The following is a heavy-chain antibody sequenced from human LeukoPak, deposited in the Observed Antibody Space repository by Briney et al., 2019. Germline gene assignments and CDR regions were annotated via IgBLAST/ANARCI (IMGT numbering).Heavy chain of an antibody. Sequence: ASVKVSCKASGYTFTGYYMHWVRQAPGQGLEWMGWINPNSGGTNYAQEFQGRVTMTRDTSISTAYMELSRLRSDDTAVYYCANYYYASIGAFDIWGQGTMVTVSS. J-gene: IGHJ3*02. CDR3: ANYYYASIGAFDI. V-gene: IGHV1-2*02. D-gene: IGHD3-22*01. CDR1: GYTFTGYY. CDR2: INPNSGGT.